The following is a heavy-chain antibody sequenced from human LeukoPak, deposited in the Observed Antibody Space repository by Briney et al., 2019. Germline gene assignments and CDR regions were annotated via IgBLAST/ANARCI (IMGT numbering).Heavy chain of an antibody. Sequence: GGSLRLSCAASGFTFSSYAMHWVRQAPGKGLEWVAVISYDGSNKYYADSVKGRVTISRDNSKNTLYLQMNSLRAEDTAVYYCARGPVMWELPDYWGQGTLVTVSS. J-gene: IGHJ4*02. CDR2: ISYDGSNK. CDR3: ARGPVMWELPDY. CDR1: GFTFSSYA. D-gene: IGHD1-26*01. V-gene: IGHV3-30-3*01.